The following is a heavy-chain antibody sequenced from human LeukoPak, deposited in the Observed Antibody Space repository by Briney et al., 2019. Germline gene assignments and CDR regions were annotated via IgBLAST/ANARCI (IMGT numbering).Heavy chain of an antibody. J-gene: IGHJ6*04. CDR3: AELGITMIGGV. V-gene: IGHV4-34*01. D-gene: IGHD3-10*02. CDR2: INHSGST. Sequence: PSETLSLTCTVSDDSITIYYWSWIRQPPGKGLEWIGEINHSGSTNYSPSLKSRVTISVDTSKNQFSLKLSSVTAADTAVYYCAELGITMIGGVWGKGTTVTISS. CDR1: DDSITIYY.